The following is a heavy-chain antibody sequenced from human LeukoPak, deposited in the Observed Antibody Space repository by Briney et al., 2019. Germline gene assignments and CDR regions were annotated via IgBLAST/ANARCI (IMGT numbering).Heavy chain of an antibody. CDR3: ARVDGSAAGQNAFDI. CDR2: INWNGGST. D-gene: IGHD5-24*01. V-gene: IGHV3-20*04. CDR1: GFTFDDYG. Sequence: GGSLRLSCAASGFTFDDYGMSWVRQAPGKGLEWVSGINWNGGSTGYADSVKGRFTISRDNAKNSLYLQMNSLRAEDTALYYCARVDGSAAGQNAFDIWGQGTMVTISS. J-gene: IGHJ3*02.